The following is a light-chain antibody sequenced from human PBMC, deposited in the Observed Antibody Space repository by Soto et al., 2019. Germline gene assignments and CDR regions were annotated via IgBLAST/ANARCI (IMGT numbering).Light chain of an antibody. J-gene: IGKJ5*01. CDR1: QSVSSN. CDR2: GAS. V-gene: IGKV3-15*01. Sequence: EIVLTQSPGTLSLSPGERTTLSCRASQSVSSNFLAWYQQKPGLAPRLLIYGASTRATGIPARFSGSGSGTEFTLTISSLQSEDFAVYYCQQYNNWPPITFGQGTRLEIK. CDR3: QQYNNWPPIT.